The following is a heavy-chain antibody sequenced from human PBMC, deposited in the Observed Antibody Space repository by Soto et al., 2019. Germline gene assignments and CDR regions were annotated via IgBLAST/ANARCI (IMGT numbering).Heavy chain of an antibody. Sequence: PSETLSLTXTVSGGSVSSGSYYWSWIRQPPGKGLEWIGYIYYSGSTNYNPSLKSRVTMSVDTSKNQFSLKLSSVTAADTAVYYCARATVGAYWVNFDYWGQGTLVTVSS. D-gene: IGHD2-21*01. CDR2: IYYSGST. CDR1: GGSVSSGSYY. CDR3: ARATVGAYWVNFDY. J-gene: IGHJ4*02. V-gene: IGHV4-61*01.